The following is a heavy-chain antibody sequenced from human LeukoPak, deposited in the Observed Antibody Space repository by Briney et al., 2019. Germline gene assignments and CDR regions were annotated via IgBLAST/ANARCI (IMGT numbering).Heavy chain of an antibody. D-gene: IGHD3-22*01. V-gene: IGHV4-31*03. Sequence: SETLSLTCTVSGGSISSGGYYWSWIRQHPGKGLEWIGYIYYSGSTYYNPSLKSRVTISVDTSKNLFSLKLSSVTAADTAVYYCARDRPDSSGYFGYFDYWGQGTLVTVSS. CDR3: ARDRPDSSGYFGYFDY. CDR1: GGSISSGGYY. CDR2: IYYSGST. J-gene: IGHJ4*02.